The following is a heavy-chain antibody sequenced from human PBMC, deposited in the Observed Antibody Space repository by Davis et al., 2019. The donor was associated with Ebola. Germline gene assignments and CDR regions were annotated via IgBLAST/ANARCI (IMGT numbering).Heavy chain of an antibody. CDR1: GYRLTSYY. V-gene: IGHV1-46*01. J-gene: IGHJ3*02. CDR3: AREGGRYYDSSGYVFDI. CDR2: INPITGGT. D-gene: IGHD3-22*01. Sequence: ASVTVPCKASGYRLTSYYMHWVRQAPGQGLEWMGIINPITGGTSYAQNFQVRVNMTRDTSTSTVYMELSSLRSEDTAVYYCAREGGRYYDSSGYVFDIWGQGTMVKVSS.